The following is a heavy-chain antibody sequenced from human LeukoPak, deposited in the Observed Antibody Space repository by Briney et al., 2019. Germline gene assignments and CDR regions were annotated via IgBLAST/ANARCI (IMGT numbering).Heavy chain of an antibody. V-gene: IGHV3-30*18. CDR3: AKVPYVWGRYRYVGFDY. CDR2: ISYVGSNT. D-gene: IGHD3-16*02. J-gene: IGHJ4*02. CDR1: GFTFVAFG. Sequence: GGSLSVSWAPPGFTFVAFGMPWARRLLGKGLKWVPVISYVGSNTYYVDSVKGRFTISRDNSENTLYLQMNSLRPEDTAVYYCAKVPYVWGRYRYVGFDYWGQGTLVTVSS.